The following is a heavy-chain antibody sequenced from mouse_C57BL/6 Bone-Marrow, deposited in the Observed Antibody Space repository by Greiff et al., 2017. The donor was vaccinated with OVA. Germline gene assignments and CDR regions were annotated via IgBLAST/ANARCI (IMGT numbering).Heavy chain of an antibody. CDR2: IDPENGDT. Sequence: VQLKQSGAELVRPGASVKLSCTASGFNIKDDYMHWVKQRPEQGLEWIGWIDPENGDTEYASKFQGKATITADTSFNTAYLQLSSLTSEDTAVYYCTTMVVADYWGQGTTLTVFS. CDR3: TTMVVADY. CDR1: GFNIKDDY. V-gene: IGHV14-4*01. J-gene: IGHJ2*01. D-gene: IGHD1-1*01.